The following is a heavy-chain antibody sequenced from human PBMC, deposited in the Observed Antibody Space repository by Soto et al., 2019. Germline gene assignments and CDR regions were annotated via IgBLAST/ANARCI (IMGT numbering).Heavy chain of an antibody. D-gene: IGHD4-17*01. Sequence: ASVKGSCKSSGDTFSSYAVSWVRQAPGQGLEWMGIINPSGGSTSYAQKFQGRVTMTRDTSTSTVYMELSSLRSEDTAVYYCAFTVTTGGEYYFDYWGQGTLVTVSS. V-gene: IGHV1-46*01. CDR1: GDTFSSYA. CDR2: INPSGGST. J-gene: IGHJ4*02. CDR3: AFTVTTGGEYYFDY.